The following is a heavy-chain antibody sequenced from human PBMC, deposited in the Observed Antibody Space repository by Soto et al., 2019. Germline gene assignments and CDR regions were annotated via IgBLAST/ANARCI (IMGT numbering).Heavy chain of an antibody. Sequence: EVQLVESGGTLVQPGGSLRLSCVASGFKFRSYWMSWVRQAPGKGLEWLANIKEDGSEKYYVDSVEGRFTISRDNARNAVYLQLNSLRAEVTAIYYCTRGGGRDSNEHFWGQGTRVIVSS. CDR3: TRGGGRDSNEHF. CDR1: GFKFRSYW. D-gene: IGHD4-4*01. CDR2: IKEDGSEK. V-gene: IGHV3-7*04. J-gene: IGHJ4*02.